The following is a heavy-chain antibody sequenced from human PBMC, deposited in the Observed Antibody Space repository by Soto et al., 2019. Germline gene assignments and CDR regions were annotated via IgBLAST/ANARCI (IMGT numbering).Heavy chain of an antibody. V-gene: IGHV1-46*01. Sequence: ASVKVSCKASGYTFTSYCMHWVRQAPGQGLEWMGIINPSGGSTSYAQKFQGRVTMTRDTSTSTVYMELSSLRSEDTAVYYCARFEEQLVDAFDIWGQGTMVTVSS. CDR3: ARFEEQLVDAFDI. D-gene: IGHD6-13*01. J-gene: IGHJ3*02. CDR2: INPSGGST. CDR1: GYTFTSYC.